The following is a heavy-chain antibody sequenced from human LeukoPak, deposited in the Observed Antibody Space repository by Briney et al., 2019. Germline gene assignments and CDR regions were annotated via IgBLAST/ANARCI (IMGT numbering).Heavy chain of an antibody. Sequence: SETLSLTCTVSGGSISSSSYYWGWIRQPPGKGLEWIGTIYYSGTTYFNPSLKSQVTISIDTSKNQFSLRLSSVTAADTAVYYCARTRGAGYSYGFNYYYYMDVWGKGTTVTVSS. D-gene: IGHD5-18*01. J-gene: IGHJ6*03. CDR2: IYYSGTT. CDR3: ARTRGAGYSYGFNYYYYMDV. V-gene: IGHV4-39*07. CDR1: GGSISSSSYY.